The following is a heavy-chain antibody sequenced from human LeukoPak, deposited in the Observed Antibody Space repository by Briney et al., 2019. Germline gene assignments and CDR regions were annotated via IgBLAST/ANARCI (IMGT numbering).Heavy chain of an antibody. Sequence: ASVKVSCKASGYTFTSYGISWVRQAPGQGLEWMGWISAYNGNTNYAQKLQGRVTMTTDTSTSTAYMELRSLRSDDTAVYYCARLYYYDSSGYPDYWGQGTLVTVSS. CDR2: ISAYNGNT. CDR1: GYTFTSYG. V-gene: IGHV1-18*01. CDR3: ARLYYYDSSGYPDY. D-gene: IGHD3-22*01. J-gene: IGHJ4*02.